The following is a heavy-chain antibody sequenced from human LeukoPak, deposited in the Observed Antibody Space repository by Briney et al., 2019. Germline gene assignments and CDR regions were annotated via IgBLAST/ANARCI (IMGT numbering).Heavy chain of an antibody. V-gene: IGHV4-34*01. CDR2: ISHRGRT. J-gene: IGHJ3*02. Sequence: PSETLSLTCAVYGGSLSDYYWSWIRQAPGKGLEWIGEISHRGRTNSNPSPHSRIYMSVDTSKNQVSLAPNSVTAADTAVYFCARIPLKFLEPFDIWGQGTMVTVSS. D-gene: IGHD3-3*01. CDR3: ARIPLKFLEPFDI. CDR1: GGSLSDYY.